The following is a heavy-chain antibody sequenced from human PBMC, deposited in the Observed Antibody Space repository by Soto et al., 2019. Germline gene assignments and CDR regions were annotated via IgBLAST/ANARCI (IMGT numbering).Heavy chain of an antibody. CDR3: ARAAADFWGAYPEIPFFDF. CDR2: ISYDATNK. CDR1: EFTFSTYP. Sequence: QVLLVESGGGVVQPGRSLRLSCAASEFTFSTYPMHWVRQAPGKGLEWVAVISYDATNKYYADSVKGRFTISRDNSKITLYRPMTDLRADDTAVYYCARAAADFWGAYPEIPFFDFWGPGTLVTVAS. D-gene: IGHD3-3*01. V-gene: IGHV3-30*04. J-gene: IGHJ4*01.